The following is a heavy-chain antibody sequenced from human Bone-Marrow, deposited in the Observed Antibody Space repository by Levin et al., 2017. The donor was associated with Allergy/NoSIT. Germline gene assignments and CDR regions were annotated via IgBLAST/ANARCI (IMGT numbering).Heavy chain of an antibody. J-gene: IGHJ4*02. V-gene: IGHV1-2*02. CDR3: ARGSRTTKCHDCYVDY. CDR2: INPNNGGT. D-gene: IGHD1-7*01. CDR1: GYTFVPYY. Sequence: GESLKISCKSSGYTFVPYYIHWVRQAPGQGLEWMGWINPNNGGTNYAEKLQGRVTMTRATSISTAYRELNRLISDDTAVHYFARGSRTTKCHDCYVDYWGQGSLVTVSS.